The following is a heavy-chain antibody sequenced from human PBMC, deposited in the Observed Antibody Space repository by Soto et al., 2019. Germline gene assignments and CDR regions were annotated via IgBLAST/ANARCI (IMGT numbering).Heavy chain of an antibody. J-gene: IGHJ3*02. CDR1: GDSISSSNSH. Sequence: SETLSLTCTVSGDSISSSNSHWGWTRQPPGKGLEYIGSVYYGGAIFYSGNIYYNPSLKSRVTIPVDTSKNQFSPRLSSVTAADTGVYYCVRYDRINMKPYSPEGFHIWGQGTMVTVSS. V-gene: IGHV4-39*01. CDR2: VYYGGAIFYSGNI. D-gene: IGHD3-3*02. CDR3: VRYDRINMKPYSPEGFHI.